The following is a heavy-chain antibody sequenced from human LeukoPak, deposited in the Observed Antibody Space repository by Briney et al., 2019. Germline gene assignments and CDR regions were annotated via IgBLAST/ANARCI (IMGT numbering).Heavy chain of an antibody. J-gene: IGHJ5*02. CDR2: FDPEDGET. D-gene: IGHD3-3*01. CDR3: ATDRGYYDFWSGYSAVKYNWFDP. CDR1: GYTLTELS. Sequence: ASVKVSCKVSGYTLTELSMHWVRQAPGKGLEWMGGFDPEDGETIYAQKFQGRVTMTEDTSTDTAYMELSGLRSEDTAVYYCATDRGYYDFWSGYSAVKYNWFDPWGQGTLVTVSS. V-gene: IGHV1-24*01.